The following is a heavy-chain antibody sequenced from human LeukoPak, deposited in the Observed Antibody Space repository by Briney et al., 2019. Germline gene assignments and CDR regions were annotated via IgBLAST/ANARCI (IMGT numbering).Heavy chain of an antibody. V-gene: IGHV3-7*01. CDR2: IKEEGSEK. J-gene: IGHJ5*02. D-gene: IGHD2-2*01. CDR1: GFTFSSYW. CDR3: ARGHYQLS. Sequence: RGSLRLSCAVSGFTFSSYWMSWVRQAPGKGLEWVASIKEEGSEKHYVDSVKGRFTISRDNAKNSLYLQMNSLRAEDTAVYYCARGHYQLSWGQGILVTVSS.